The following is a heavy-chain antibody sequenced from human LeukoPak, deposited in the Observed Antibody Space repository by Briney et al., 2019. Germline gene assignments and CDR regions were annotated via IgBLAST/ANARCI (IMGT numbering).Heavy chain of an antibody. CDR1: GGSISSYY. CDR3: AREPWDSSSSSYYFDY. V-gene: IGHV4-59*01. CDR2: IYYSGST. D-gene: IGHD6-6*01. J-gene: IGHJ4*02. Sequence: PSETLSLTCTVSGGSISSYYWSWIRQPPGKGLGWIGYIYYSGSTNYNPSLKSRVTISVDTSKNQVSLKLSSVIAADTAVYYCAREPWDSSSSSYYFDYWGQGTLVTVSS.